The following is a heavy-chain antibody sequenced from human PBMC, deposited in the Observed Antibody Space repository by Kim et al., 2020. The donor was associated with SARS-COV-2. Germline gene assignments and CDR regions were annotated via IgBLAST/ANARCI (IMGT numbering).Heavy chain of an antibody. CDR2: IYYSGST. CDR1: GGSISSYY. J-gene: IGHJ4*02. CDR3: ARVYYGSRHFDY. V-gene: IGHV4-59*01. D-gene: IGHD3-10*01. Sequence: SETLSLTCTVSGGSISSYYWSWIRQPPGKGLEWIGYIYYSGSTNYNPSLKSRVTISVDTSKNQFSLKLSSVTAADTAVYYCARVYYGSRHFDYWGQGTLVTVSS.